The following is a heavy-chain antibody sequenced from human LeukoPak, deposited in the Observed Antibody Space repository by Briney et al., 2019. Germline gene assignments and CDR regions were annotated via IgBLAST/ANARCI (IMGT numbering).Heavy chain of an antibody. CDR3: AKDRPIFGVVPWYFDY. CDR1: GFTFSSYA. CDR2: ISGSGGST. D-gene: IGHD3-3*01. Sequence: GGSLRVSCAASGFTFSSYAMSWVRQAPGKGLEWVSAISGSGGSTYYADSVKGRFTISRDNSKNTLYLQMNSLRAEDTAVYYCAKDRPIFGVVPWYFDYWGQGTLVTVSS. J-gene: IGHJ4*02. V-gene: IGHV3-23*01.